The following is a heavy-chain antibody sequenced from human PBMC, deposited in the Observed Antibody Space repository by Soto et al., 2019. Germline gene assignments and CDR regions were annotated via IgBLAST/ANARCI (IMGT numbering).Heavy chain of an antibody. V-gene: IGHV1-2*02. CDR3: ARERVYCSSTSCYNPGDYYYYGMDV. Sequence: ASVKVSCKASGYTFTGYYMHWVRQAPGQGLEWMGWINPNSGGTNYAQKFQGRVTMTRDTSINTAYMELSRLRSDDTAVYYCARERVYCSSTSCYNPGDYYYYGMDVWGQGTTVTVSS. CDR2: INPNSGGT. CDR1: GYTFTGYY. D-gene: IGHD2-2*02. J-gene: IGHJ6*02.